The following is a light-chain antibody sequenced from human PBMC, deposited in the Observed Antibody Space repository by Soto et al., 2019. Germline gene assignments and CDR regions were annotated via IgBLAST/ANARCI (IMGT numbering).Light chain of an antibody. CDR2: AAS. CDR1: QSVSSN. J-gene: IGKJ1*01. V-gene: IGKV3-15*01. Sequence: GMTKSAATLSVSPGERATLSCRASQSVSSNLAWYQQKPGQAPRLLIYAASTRATGIPARFSGSGSGTEFSLTISSLQSEDFAVYYCQHQTNWPRPFGQGTKVAI. CDR3: QHQTNWPRP.